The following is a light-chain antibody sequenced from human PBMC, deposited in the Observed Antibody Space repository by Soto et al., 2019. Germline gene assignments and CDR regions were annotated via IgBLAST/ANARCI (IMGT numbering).Light chain of an antibody. Sequence: DIQMTQSPSTLSASVGDRVTITCRASRNITFWLAWYQQKPGKAPKVLIYEASNLESGVPSRFSGSGSGTEFTLTISGVQADDFATYYCQEYSRDFGGGTRVEIK. CDR3: QEYSRD. CDR1: RNITFW. V-gene: IGKV1-5*01. J-gene: IGKJ4*01. CDR2: EAS.